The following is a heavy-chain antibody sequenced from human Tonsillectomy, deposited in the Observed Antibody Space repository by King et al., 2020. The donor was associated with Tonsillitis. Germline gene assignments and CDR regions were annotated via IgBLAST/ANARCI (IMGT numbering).Heavy chain of an antibody. V-gene: IGHV1-18*01. CDR3: ARDKTELVGAPYYFDY. Sequence: QLVQSGSEVKKPGASVKVSCRASGYTFLNDVISWVRQAPGHGLEWMGWISGSDGSTYAAQKFRDRVTMTTDTSTRTVYMELRSLRSDDTAVYYCARDKTELVGAPYYFDYWGQGTLVTVSS. CDR1: GYTFLNDV. D-gene: IGHD1-26*01. CDR2: ISGSDGST. J-gene: IGHJ4*02.